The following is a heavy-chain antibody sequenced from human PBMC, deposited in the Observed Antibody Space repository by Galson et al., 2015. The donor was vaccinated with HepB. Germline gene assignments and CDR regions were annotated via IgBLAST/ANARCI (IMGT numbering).Heavy chain of an antibody. CDR3: AKDKDLGYCSSTSCYTHDY. Sequence: SLRLSCAASGFTFSSYGMHWVRQAPGKGLEWVAVISYDGSDKYYADSVKGRFTISRDNSKNTLSLQMNSLTAEDTAVYSCAKDKDLGYCSSTSCYTHDYWGQGTLVTVSS. CDR1: GFTFSSYG. D-gene: IGHD2-2*02. CDR2: ISYDGSDK. V-gene: IGHV3-30*18. J-gene: IGHJ4*02.